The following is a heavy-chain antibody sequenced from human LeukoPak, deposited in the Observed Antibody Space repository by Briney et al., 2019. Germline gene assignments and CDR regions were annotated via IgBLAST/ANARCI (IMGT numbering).Heavy chain of an antibody. Sequence: PSQTLSLTCTVSGGSISSGSYYWSWIRQPAGKGLEWIGRIYTSGSTNHNPSLKSRVTISVDTSKNQFSLKLSSVTAADTAVYYCARAVGSWSLYYYYMDVWGKGTTVTVSS. D-gene: IGHD6-13*01. J-gene: IGHJ6*03. CDR1: GGSISSGSYY. V-gene: IGHV4-61*02. CDR3: ARAVGSWSLYYYYMDV. CDR2: IYTSGST.